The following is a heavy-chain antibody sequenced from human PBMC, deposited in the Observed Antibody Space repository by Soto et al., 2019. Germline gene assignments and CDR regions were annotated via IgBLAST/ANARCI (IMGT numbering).Heavy chain of an antibody. V-gene: IGHV2-5*02. J-gene: IGHJ4*02. D-gene: IGHD2-2*01. Sequence: SGPTLVNPTQTLTLTCTFCGFSLSTSGVGVGWIRQPPGKALEWLALIYWDADKRYSPSLKSRLTITKDTSKNQVVLGMTNVDPVDTATYYCAHIECSRTSCAFDYWGQGEMVTVSS. CDR3: AHIECSRTSCAFDY. CDR2: IYWDADK. CDR1: GFSLSTSGVG.